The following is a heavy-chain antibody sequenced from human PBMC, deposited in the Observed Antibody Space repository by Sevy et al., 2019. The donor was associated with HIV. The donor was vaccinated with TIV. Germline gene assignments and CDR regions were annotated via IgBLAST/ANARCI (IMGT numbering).Heavy chain of an antibody. CDR1: GGSISSSSYY. V-gene: IGHV4-39*02. J-gene: IGHJ4*02. CDR3: AREYYYGSGRGY. Sequence: SETLSLTCTVSGGSISSSSYYWGWIRQPPGKGLEWIGSIYYRGSTYYNPSIKSRVTISVDTSKNQFSLKLSSVTAADTAVYYWAREYYYGSGRGYWGQGTLVTVSS. CDR2: IYYRGST. D-gene: IGHD3-10*01.